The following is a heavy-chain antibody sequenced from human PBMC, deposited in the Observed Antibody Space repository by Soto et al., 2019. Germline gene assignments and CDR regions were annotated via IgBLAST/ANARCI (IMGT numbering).Heavy chain of an antibody. CDR1: GYTFTGYY. V-gene: IGHV1-2*04. J-gene: IGHJ6*02. Sequence: GASVKVSCKASGYTFTGYYMHWVRQAPGHGLEWMGWINPNSGGTNYAQKFQGWVTMTRDTSISTAYMELSRLRSDDTAVYYCARSPPIAVAGYYYYYGMGVWGQGTRSPSP. D-gene: IGHD6-19*01. CDR3: ARSPPIAVAGYYYYYGMGV. CDR2: INPNSGGT.